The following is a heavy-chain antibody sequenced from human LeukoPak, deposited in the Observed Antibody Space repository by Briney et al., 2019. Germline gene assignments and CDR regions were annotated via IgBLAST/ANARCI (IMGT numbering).Heavy chain of an antibody. V-gene: IGHV1-2*02. D-gene: IGHD6-19*01. J-gene: IGHJ5*02. CDR2: INPNSGGT. Sequence: ASVKVSCKASGYTFTCYYMHWVRQAPGQGLEWMGWINPNSGGTNYAQKFQGRVTMTRDTSISTAYMELSRLRSDDTAVYYCARVGSSGPVVLNWFDPWGQGTLVTVSS. CDR1: GYTFTCYY. CDR3: ARVGSSGPVVLNWFDP.